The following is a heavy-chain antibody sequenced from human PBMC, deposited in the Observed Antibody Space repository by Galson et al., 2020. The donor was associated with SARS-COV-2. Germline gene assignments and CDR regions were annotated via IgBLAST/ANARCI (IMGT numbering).Heavy chain of an antibody. CDR1: GFTFSSYW. D-gene: IGHD3-9*01. CDR3: ARDRDWYYYGMDV. V-gene: IGHV3-7*03. Sequence: LSCAASGFTFSSYWMSWVRQAPGKGLEWVANIKQDGSEKYYVDSVKGRFTISRDNAKNSLYLQMNSLRAEDTAVYYCARDRDWYYYGMDVWGQGTTLTVSS. J-gene: IGHJ6*02. CDR2: IKQDGSEK.